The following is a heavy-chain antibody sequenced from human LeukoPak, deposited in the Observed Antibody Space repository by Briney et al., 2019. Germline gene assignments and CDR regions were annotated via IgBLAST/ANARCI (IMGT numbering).Heavy chain of an antibody. CDR1: GFTFSSYA. CDR3: ARGRGYSGWYVSHPDY. CDR2: ISYDGSNK. V-gene: IGHV3-30-3*01. Sequence: GRSLRLSCAASGFTFSSYAMHWVRQAPGKGLEWVAVISYDGSNKYYADSVKGRFTISRDNAKNSLYLQMNSLRAEDTAVYYCARGRGYSGWYVSHPDYWGQGTLVTVSS. D-gene: IGHD6-19*01. J-gene: IGHJ4*02.